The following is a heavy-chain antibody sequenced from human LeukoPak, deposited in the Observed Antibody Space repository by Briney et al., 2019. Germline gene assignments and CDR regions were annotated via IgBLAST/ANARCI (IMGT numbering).Heavy chain of an antibody. CDR1: GFTVSSNY. V-gene: IGHV3-53*01. J-gene: IGHJ4*02. CDR2: IYSGGST. CDR3: AKSRGIYDNSGWRTFDY. Sequence: GGSLRLSCAASGFTVSSNYMSWVRQAPGKGLEWVSVIYSGGSTYYADSVKGRFTISRDNSKNTLYLQMNSLRAEDTVVYYCAKSRGIYDNSGWRTFDYWGQGTLVTVSS. D-gene: IGHD6-19*01.